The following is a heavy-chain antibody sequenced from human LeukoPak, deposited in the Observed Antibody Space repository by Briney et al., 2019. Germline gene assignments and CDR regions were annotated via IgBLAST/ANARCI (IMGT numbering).Heavy chain of an antibody. CDR1: GGTFSSYA. J-gene: IGHJ4*02. CDR2: IIPIFGTA. V-gene: IGHV1-69*13. Sequence: GASVQVSCKASGGTFSSYAISWVRQAPGQGLEWMGGIIPIFGTANYAQKFQGRVTITADESTSTAYMELSSLRSEDTAVYYCAREEGGRYSYVGEYWGQGTLVTVSS. D-gene: IGHD5-18*01. CDR3: AREEGGRYSYVGEY.